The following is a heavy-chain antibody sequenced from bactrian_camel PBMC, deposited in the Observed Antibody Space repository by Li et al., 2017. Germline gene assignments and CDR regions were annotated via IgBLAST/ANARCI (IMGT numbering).Heavy chain of an antibody. V-gene: IGHV3S1*01. J-gene: IGHJ6*01. CDR3: AADSRLRGACGNTDFVY. Sequence: HVQLVESGGGLVQPGGSLRLSCAASGFTFSSVWTYWVRQAPGKGLEWVSGISNGVGIASYADSVKGRFTISRDNSKDTLSLQMSSLEPEDTAIYYCAADSRLRGACGNTDFVYWGQGTQVTVS. CDR1: GFTFSSVW. CDR2: ISNGVGIA. D-gene: IGHD3*01.